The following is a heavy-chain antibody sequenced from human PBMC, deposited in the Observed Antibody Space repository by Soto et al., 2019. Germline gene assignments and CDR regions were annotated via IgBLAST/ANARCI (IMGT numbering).Heavy chain of an antibody. Sequence: GGSLRLSCAASGFTFSSYAMSWVRQAPGKGLEWVSAISGSGGSTYYADSVKGRFTISRDNSKDTLYLQMNSLRAEDTAVYYCAKDSDWFGGFDPWGQGTLVTVSS. CDR3: AKDSDWFGGFDP. D-gene: IGHD3-9*01. J-gene: IGHJ5*02. V-gene: IGHV3-23*01. CDR2: ISGSGGST. CDR1: GFTFSSYA.